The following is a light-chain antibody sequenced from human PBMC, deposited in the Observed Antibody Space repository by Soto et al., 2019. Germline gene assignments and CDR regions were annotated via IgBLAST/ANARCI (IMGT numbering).Light chain of an antibody. CDR3: KQYGSYLT. V-gene: IGKV3-20*01. CDR1: QSVSSN. Sequence: DIVLPKSPATLSLSPGYRAPLSCRASQSVSSNLAWYQQKPGQHPRLLFYGDSSRVTGIQQRLSGSGSGTDFTLTISRLEPEDFAVYYCKQYGSYLTGGQRTRLAIK. J-gene: IGKJ5*01. CDR2: GDS.